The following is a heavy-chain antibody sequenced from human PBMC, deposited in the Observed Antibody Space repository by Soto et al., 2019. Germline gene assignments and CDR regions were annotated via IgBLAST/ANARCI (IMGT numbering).Heavy chain of an antibody. D-gene: IGHD2-2*02. V-gene: IGHV3-21*06. J-gene: IGHJ3*02. Sequence: PGGSLRLSCEASGFTFDSYGMHWVRQAPGKGLEWVSSISAFSSPIFYADSVKGRYIISRDNAKNSLYLQMSSLRAEDTAVYYCVRGGRGYTRDDVFDIWGQGTMVTVSS. CDR2: ISAFSSPI. CDR3: VRGGRGYTRDDVFDI. CDR1: GFTFDSYG.